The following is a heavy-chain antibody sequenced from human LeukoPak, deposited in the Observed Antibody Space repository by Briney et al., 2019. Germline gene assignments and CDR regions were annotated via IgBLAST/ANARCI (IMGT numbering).Heavy chain of an antibody. J-gene: IGHJ3*02. CDR2: ISAYNGNT. CDR3: ARDSPSYGDYDAFDI. V-gene: IGHV1-18*01. Sequence: ASVKVSCKASGYTFTTYGLSWVRQAPGQGLEWMGWISAYNGNTNYAQKLQGRVTMTTDTSTSTAYMELRSLRSDDTAVYYCARDSPSYGDYDAFDIWGQGTMVTVSS. D-gene: IGHD4-17*01. CDR1: GYTFTTYG.